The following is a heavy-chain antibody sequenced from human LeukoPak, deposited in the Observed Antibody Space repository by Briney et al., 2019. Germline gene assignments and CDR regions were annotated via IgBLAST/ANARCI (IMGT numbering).Heavy chain of an antibody. CDR2: INPSGGST. V-gene: IGHV1-46*01. D-gene: IGHD3-22*01. CDR3: AREPYDSSGYHFFDL. J-gene: IGHJ2*01. Sequence: ASVKVSCKASGYTFTSYDMHWVRQAPGQGLEWMGIINPSGGSTSYAQKFQGRVTMTRDTSTSTVYMELSSLRSEDTAVYYCAREPYDSSGYHFFDLWGRGTLVTVSS. CDR1: GYTFTSYD.